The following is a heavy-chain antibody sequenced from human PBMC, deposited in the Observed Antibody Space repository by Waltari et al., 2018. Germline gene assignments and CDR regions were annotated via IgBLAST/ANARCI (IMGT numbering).Heavy chain of an antibody. Sequence: QVQLVQSGAEVKKPGSSVKVSCKASGGTFSSYAISWVRQAPGQGLEWMGGISPILGTANYAQKFQGRVTITADESTSTAYMELSSLRSEDTAVYYCARLNSSGYYLKDAFDIWGQGTMVTVSS. V-gene: IGHV1-69*01. CDR3: ARLNSSGYYLKDAFDI. J-gene: IGHJ3*02. CDR2: ISPILGTA. D-gene: IGHD3-22*01. CDR1: GGTFSSYA.